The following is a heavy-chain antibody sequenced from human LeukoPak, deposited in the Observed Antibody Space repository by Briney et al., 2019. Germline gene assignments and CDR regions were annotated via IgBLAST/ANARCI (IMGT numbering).Heavy chain of an antibody. CDR3: ARVKPGIAAAHFDY. CDR1: GFTFSSYS. V-gene: IGHV3-21*01. Sequence: GGSLRLSCAASGFTFSSYSMNWVRQAPGKGLEWVSSISSSSSYIYYADSVKGRFTISRDNAKNSLYLQMNSLRAEDTAVYYCARVKPGIAAAHFDYWGQGTLVTVSS. CDR2: ISSSSSYI. J-gene: IGHJ4*02. D-gene: IGHD6-13*01.